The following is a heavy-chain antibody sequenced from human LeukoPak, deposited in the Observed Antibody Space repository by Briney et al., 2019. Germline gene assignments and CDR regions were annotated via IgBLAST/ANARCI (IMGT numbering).Heavy chain of an antibody. J-gene: IGHJ6*02. Sequence: GGSLRLSCAASGFTFSDSWMSWVRQAPGKGLEWVANMNQDGSEKDYVDSVRGRFTISRDNARNSLYLQMGSLRAEDTTVYYCATYTHWVAGDVWGQGTTVTVSS. CDR1: GFTFSDSW. D-gene: IGHD3-16*01. V-gene: IGHV3-7*01. CDR3: ATYTHWVAGDV. CDR2: MNQDGSEK.